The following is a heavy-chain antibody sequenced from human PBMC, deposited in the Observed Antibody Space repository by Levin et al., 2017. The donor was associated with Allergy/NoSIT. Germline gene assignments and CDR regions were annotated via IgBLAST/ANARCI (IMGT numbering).Heavy chain of an antibody. J-gene: IGHJ6*02. D-gene: IGHD3-10*01. Sequence: SETLSLTCTVSSGSVSSGSYYWSWIRQPPGKGLEWIGYIYYSGSTNYNPSLKSRVTISVDTSANQFSLKLSSVTAADTAVYYCATEHISMVRGVIISHFYYAMDVWGQGTTVTVSS. CDR2: IYYSGST. V-gene: IGHV4-61*01. CDR3: ATEHISMVRGVIISHFYYAMDV. CDR1: SGSVSSGSYY.